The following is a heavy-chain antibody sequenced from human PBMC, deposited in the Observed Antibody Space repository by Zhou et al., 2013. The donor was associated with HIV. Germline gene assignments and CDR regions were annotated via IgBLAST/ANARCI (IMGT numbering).Heavy chain of an antibody. CDR2: IYPGDSDT. CDR3: ARLLYSGYDPTGEKFDY. V-gene: IGHV5-51*03. D-gene: IGHD5-12*01. CDR1: GYSFTSYW. Sequence: EVQLVQSGAEVKKPGESLKISCKGSGYSFTSYWIGWVRQMPGKGLEWMGIIYPGDSDTRYSPSFQGQVTISADKSISTAYLQWSSLKASGTAMYYCARLLYSGYDPTGEKFDYWGQGTLVTVSS. J-gene: IGHJ4*02.